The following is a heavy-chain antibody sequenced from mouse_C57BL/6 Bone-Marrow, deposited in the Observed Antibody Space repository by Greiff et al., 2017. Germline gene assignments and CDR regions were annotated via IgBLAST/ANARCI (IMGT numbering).Heavy chain of an antibody. Sequence: VQLKESGEGLVKPGGSLKLSCAASGFTFSSYAMSWVRPTPEKRLEWVAYISSGGDYIYYADTGKGRFTISRDKARNTLYLQMSSLKSEDTAMYYCTRDWDYYGSRTGYFDVWGTGTTVTVSS. V-gene: IGHV5-9-1*02. CDR1: GFTFSSYA. J-gene: IGHJ1*03. D-gene: IGHD1-1*01. CDR3: TRDWDYYGSRTGYFDV. CDR2: ISSGGDYI.